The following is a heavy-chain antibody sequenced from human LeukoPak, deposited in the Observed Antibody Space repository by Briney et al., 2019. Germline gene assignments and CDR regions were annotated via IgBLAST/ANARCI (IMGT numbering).Heavy chain of an antibody. V-gene: IGHV3-30-3*01. D-gene: IGHD3-22*01. Sequence: PGGSLRLSCAASRFTFSSYAMHWVRQAPGKGLEWVAVISYDGSNKYYADSVKGRFTISRDNSKNTLYLQMNSLRAEDTAVYYCARTLVVVMYYGMDVWGQGTTVTVSS. J-gene: IGHJ6*02. CDR3: ARTLVVVMYYGMDV. CDR1: RFTFSSYA. CDR2: ISYDGSNK.